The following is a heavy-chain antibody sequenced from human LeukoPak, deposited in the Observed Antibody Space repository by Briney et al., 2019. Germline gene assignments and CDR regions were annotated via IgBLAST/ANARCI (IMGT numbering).Heavy chain of an antibody. CDR2: ISSSGSTI. D-gene: IGHD3-22*01. CDR3: ARDARGYYDSSGPYDY. J-gene: IGHJ4*02. CDR1: GFTFSSYE. Sequence: GGSLRLSCAASGFTFSSYEMNWVRQAPGKGLEWVSYISSSGSTIYYADSVKGRFTISRDNAKNSLYLQMNGLRAEDTAVYYCARDARGYYDSSGPYDYWGQGTLVTVSS. V-gene: IGHV3-48*03.